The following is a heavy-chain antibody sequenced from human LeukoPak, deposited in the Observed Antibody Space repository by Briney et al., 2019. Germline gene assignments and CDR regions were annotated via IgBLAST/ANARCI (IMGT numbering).Heavy chain of an antibody. V-gene: IGHV4-30-2*01. J-gene: IGHJ4*02. Sequence: PSETLSLTCAVSGGSISSGGYSWSWIRQPPGKGLEWIGYIYHSGSTNYNPSLKSRVTISVDKSKNQFSLKLSSVTAADTAVYYCARAIRSIDYWGQGTLVTVSS. CDR3: ARAIRSIDY. CDR1: GGSISSGGYS. CDR2: IYHSGST. D-gene: IGHD2-2*02.